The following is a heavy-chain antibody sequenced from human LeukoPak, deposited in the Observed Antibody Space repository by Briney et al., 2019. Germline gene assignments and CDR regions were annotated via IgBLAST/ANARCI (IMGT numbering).Heavy chain of an antibody. CDR2: IYKTGST. D-gene: IGHD3-9*01. CDR3: ARAGGYFDWLNYYYYYMDV. CDR1: GGSISSSTYY. V-gene: IGHV4-39*02. Sequence: SETLSLTCTVSGGSISSSTYYWAWIRQPPGTGLEWIGSIYKTGSTNYSPSLKSRVFISVDTSNNQFSLNMNSVTAADTAVYYCARAGGYFDWLNYYYYYMDVWGKGTTVTISS. J-gene: IGHJ6*03.